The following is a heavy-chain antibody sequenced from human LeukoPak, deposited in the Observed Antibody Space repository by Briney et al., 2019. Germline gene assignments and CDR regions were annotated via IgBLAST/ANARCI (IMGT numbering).Heavy chain of an antibody. CDR1: GFAFHTYG. CDR3: AKDKSWGFDY. CDR2: IDGNGAKT. J-gene: IGHJ4*02. D-gene: IGHD3-16*01. V-gene: IGHV3-23*01. Sequence: EGSLSLSCAASGFAFHTYGMSWVRQAPGKGLEWVSAIDGNGAKTFYADPVKGRFTIFRDNSKNTLYLQMNLLRAEDTAVYYCAKDKSWGFDYWGEGTLVTVSS.